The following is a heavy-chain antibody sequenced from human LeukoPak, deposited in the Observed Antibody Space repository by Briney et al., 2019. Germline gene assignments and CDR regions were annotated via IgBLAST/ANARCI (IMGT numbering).Heavy chain of an antibody. Sequence: PGGSLRLSCAASGFTFSSYAMSWVRQAPGKGLERVSSISSSSAYIYYADSVKGRFTISRDNAKNSLYLQMNSLRAEDTAIYYCARDSSGWSRDYWGQGTLVTVSS. J-gene: IGHJ4*02. D-gene: IGHD6-19*01. CDR2: ISSSSAYI. CDR1: GFTFSSYA. CDR3: ARDSSGWSRDY. V-gene: IGHV3-21*04.